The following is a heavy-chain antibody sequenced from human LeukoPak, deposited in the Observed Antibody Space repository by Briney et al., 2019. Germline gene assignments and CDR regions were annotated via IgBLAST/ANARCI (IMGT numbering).Heavy chain of an antibody. Sequence: SETLSLTCAVYGGSFTDYNWTWLRQSPEKGLEWIGEINDSGTNHYNPSLKSPVPLSVSTAKHQFFLTMRPLTARDTAVYFLWRGLGLEGLDHWGQGTLVTVSS. D-gene: IGHD7-27*01. CDR2: INDSGTN. J-gene: IGHJ4*02. CDR1: GGSFTDYN. V-gene: IGHV4-34*01. CDR3: WRGLGLEGLDH.